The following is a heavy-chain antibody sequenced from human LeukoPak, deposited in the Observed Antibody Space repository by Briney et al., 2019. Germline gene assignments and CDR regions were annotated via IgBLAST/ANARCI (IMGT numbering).Heavy chain of an antibody. J-gene: IGHJ4*02. CDR3: ARQPKTYYDSSGSQYFDY. CDR2: IYYSGST. CDR1: GGSISSSSYY. Sequence: TETLSLTCTVSGGSISSSSYYWGWIRQPPGKGLEWIGSIYYSGSTYYNPSLKSRVTISVDTPKNQFSLKLSSVTAADTAVYYCARQPKTYYDSSGSQYFDYWGQGTLVTVSS. D-gene: IGHD3-22*01. V-gene: IGHV4-39*01.